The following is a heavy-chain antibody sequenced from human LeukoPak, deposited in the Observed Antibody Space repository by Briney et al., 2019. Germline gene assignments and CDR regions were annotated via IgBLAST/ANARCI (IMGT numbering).Heavy chain of an antibody. CDR1: GFTFSSYG. D-gene: IGHD3-10*02. Sequence: PGRSLRLSCAASGFTFSSYGMHWVRQAPGKGLEWVAVISYDGSSKDYADSVKGRFTISRDNAKNSLYLQMNSLRAEDTAVYYCAELGITMIGGVWGKGTTVTISS. CDR3: AELGITMIGGV. CDR2: ISYDGSSK. J-gene: IGHJ6*04. V-gene: IGHV3-30*18.